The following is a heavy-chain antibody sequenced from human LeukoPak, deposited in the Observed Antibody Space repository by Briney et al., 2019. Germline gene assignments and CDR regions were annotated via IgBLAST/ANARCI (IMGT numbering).Heavy chain of an antibody. CDR3: ARERRGGSGTYYNRYPIDY. CDR1: GFNFSSYS. V-gene: IGHV3-21*01. J-gene: IGHJ4*02. CDR2: IISSTSYV. Sequence: GESLRLSCAASGFNFSSYSMNWVRQAPGKGLEWVSSIISSTSYVYYADSVKGRFTISRDNAKNSLYLQMNSLRAEDTAVYYCARERRGGSGTYYNRYPIDYWGQGTLVTVSS. D-gene: IGHD3-10*01.